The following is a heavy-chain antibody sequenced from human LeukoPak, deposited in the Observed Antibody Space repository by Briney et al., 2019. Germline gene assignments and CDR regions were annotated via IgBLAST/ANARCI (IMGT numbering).Heavy chain of an antibody. CDR2: IYTSGST. CDR1: GGSFSGYY. D-gene: IGHD2-2*01. J-gene: IGHJ4*02. Sequence: SETLSLTCAVYGGSFSGYYWSWIRQPAGKGLEWIGRIYTSGSTNYNPSLKSRVTMSVDTSKNQFSLKLSSVTAADTAVYYCAREYCSSTSCLIDYWGQGTLVTVSS. CDR3: AREYCSSTSCLIDY. V-gene: IGHV4-4*07.